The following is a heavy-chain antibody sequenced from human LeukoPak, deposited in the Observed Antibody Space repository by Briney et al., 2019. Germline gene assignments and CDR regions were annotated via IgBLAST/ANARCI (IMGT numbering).Heavy chain of an antibody. J-gene: IGHJ6*03. CDR3: AREGQWLGNYYYYMDV. Sequence: PSETLSLTCTVSGYSISSGYYWGWIRQPPGKGLEWIGSIYHSGSTYYNPSLKSRVTISVDTSKNQFSLKLSSVTAADTAVYYCAREGQWLGNYYYYMDVWGKGTTVTVSS. CDR1: GYSISSGYY. D-gene: IGHD6-19*01. CDR2: IYHSGST. V-gene: IGHV4-38-2*02.